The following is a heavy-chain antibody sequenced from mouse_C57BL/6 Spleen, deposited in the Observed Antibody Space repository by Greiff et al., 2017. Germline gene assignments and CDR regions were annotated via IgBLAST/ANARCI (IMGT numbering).Heavy chain of an antibody. Sequence: EVKLMESGGGLVKPGGSLKLSCAASGFTFSSYTMSWVRQTPEKRLEWVATISGGGGNTYYPDSVKGRFTFSRDNAKNTLYLQMSSLRSEDTALYYCARRGYYGSRGNYFDYWGQGTTLTVSS. CDR3: ARRGYYGSRGNYFDY. V-gene: IGHV5-9*01. CDR2: ISGGGGNT. D-gene: IGHD1-1*01. J-gene: IGHJ2*01. CDR1: GFTFSSYT.